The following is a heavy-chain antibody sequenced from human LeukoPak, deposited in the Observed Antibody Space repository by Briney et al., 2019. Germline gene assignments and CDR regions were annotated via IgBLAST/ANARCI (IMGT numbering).Heavy chain of an antibody. J-gene: IGHJ4*02. CDR3: ARGIKRRYGVAAAEFDY. CDR2: ISAYDRNT. V-gene: IGHV1-18*01. Sequence: GASVKVSCKVFGDTFKNYHISWVRQAPGEGLEWMGWISAYDRNTNYAQQFRGRVTMTTDTSTSTAYMELSSLRSDDTAVYYCARGIKRRYGVAAAEFDYWGQGTLVTVSS. D-gene: IGHD6-13*01. CDR1: GDTFKNYH.